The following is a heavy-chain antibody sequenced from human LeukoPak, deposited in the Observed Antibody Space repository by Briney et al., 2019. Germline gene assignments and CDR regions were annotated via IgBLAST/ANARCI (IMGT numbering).Heavy chain of an antibody. CDR3: ARRYDYVWGSYRYKGSYFDY. D-gene: IGHD3-16*02. Sequence: KPSETLSLTCAVYGGSFSGYYWSWIRQPPGKGLEWIGEISHSGSTNYNPSLKSRVTISVDTSKNQFSLKLSSVTAADTAVYYCARRYDYVWGSYRYKGSYFDYWGQGTLVTVSS. CDR1: GGSFSGYY. V-gene: IGHV4-34*01. CDR2: ISHSGST. J-gene: IGHJ4*02.